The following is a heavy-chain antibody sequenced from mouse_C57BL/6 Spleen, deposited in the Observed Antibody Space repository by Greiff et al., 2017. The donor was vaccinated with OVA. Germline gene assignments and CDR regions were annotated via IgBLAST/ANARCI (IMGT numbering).Heavy chain of an antibody. J-gene: IGHJ2*01. Sequence: QVQLTQPGAELVKPGASVKLSCKASGYTFTSYWMHWVKQRPGQGLEWIGMIHPNSGSTNYNEKFKSKATLTVDKSSSTAYMQLSSLTSEDSAVYYCARYSYDGRDGGLFDDWGQGTTLTVSS. CDR3: ARYSYDGRDGGLFDD. CDR1: GYTFTSYW. CDR2: IHPNSGST. V-gene: IGHV1-64*01. D-gene: IGHD3-3*01.